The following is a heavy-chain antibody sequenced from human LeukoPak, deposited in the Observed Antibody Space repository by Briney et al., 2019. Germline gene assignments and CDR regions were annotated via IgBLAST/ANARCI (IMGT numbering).Heavy chain of an antibody. CDR2: ISGSGDST. J-gene: IGHJ4*02. CDR3: AYSNNFYH. D-gene: IGHD6-13*01. Sequence: GGSLRLSCVHPGFTFTGLVIRWVPQAPGKGLEWVSAISGSGDSTYYADSVKGRFTISRDNSKNTLYLQMNSLRAADTAVYYCAYSNNFYHGGQGTLVVVSS. CDR1: GFTFTGLV. V-gene: IGHV3-23*01.